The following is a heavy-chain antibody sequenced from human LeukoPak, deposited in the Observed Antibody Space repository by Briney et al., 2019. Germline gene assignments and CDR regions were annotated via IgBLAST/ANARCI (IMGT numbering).Heavy chain of an antibody. Sequence: PGGSLRLSCAASGFSVSNNYMSWVRQAPGKGLEWVSAISGSGGSTYYADSVKGRFTISRDNSKNTLYLQMNSLRAEDTAVYYCAKGGAYYDFWSGYYDENWFDPWGQGTLVTVSS. CDR3: AKGGAYYDFWSGYYDENWFDP. V-gene: IGHV3-23*01. CDR1: GFSVSNNY. D-gene: IGHD3-3*01. CDR2: ISGSGGST. J-gene: IGHJ5*02.